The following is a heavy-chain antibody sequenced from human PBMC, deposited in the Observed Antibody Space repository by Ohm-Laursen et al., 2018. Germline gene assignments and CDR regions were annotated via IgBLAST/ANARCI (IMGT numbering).Heavy chain of an antibody. D-gene: IGHD3-22*01. CDR3: ARVGDTSAYYYYLDY. Sequence: SLRLSCAVSGFTFSDYYMSWIRQAPGKGLEWVSIAYSGSGTYYADSVKGRFTISRDNSKNTVFLQMDSLRAEDTAVYYCARVGDTSAYYYYLDYWGQGTLVTVSS. V-gene: IGHV3-53*01. J-gene: IGHJ4*02. CDR2: AYSGSGT. CDR1: GFTFSDYY.